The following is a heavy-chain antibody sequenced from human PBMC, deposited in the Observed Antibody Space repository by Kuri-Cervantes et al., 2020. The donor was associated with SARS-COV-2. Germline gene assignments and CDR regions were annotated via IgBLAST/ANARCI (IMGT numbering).Heavy chain of an antibody. J-gene: IGHJ3*02. V-gene: IGHV3-73*01. CDR3: TGGEPDAFDI. D-gene: IGHD1-14*01. CDR2: VRGKANNYAT. CDR1: GFLFSASA. Sequence: GESLKISCEVSGFLFSASAIHWVRQASGKGLEWVGRVRGKANNYATAYAASVRGRFTISRDDSKNMAYLQMNSLRAEDTAVYYCTGGEPDAFDIWGQGTMVTVSS.